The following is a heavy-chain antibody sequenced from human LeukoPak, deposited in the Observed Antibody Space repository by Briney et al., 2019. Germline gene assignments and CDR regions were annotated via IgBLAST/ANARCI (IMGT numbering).Heavy chain of an antibody. J-gene: IGHJ4*02. V-gene: IGHV1-2*02. Sequence: ASVKVSCKASGYTFTGYYMHWVRQAPGQGLEWMGWINPNSGGTNYAQKFQGRVTMTRDTSISTAYMELSRLRSDDTAVYYCARALYYDFWSGYYPNPYYFDYWGQGTLVTVPS. CDR3: ARALYYDFWSGYYPNPYYFDY. CDR2: INPNSGGT. D-gene: IGHD3-3*01. CDR1: GYTFTGYY.